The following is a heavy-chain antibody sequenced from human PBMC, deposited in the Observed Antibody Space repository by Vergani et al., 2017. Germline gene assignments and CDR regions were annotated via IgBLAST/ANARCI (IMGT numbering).Heavy chain of an antibody. CDR1: GFTFSDHY. Sequence: EVQLVESGGRVVRPGGSLRLSCAASGFTFSDHYMDWVRQAPGKGLEWVGRTRNKANSYTTEYAASVKGRFTISRDDSKNSLYLQMNSLKIEDTAVYYCARLGYCSSTTCRQAFDIWGQGTMVTVS. V-gene: IGHV3-72*01. CDR2: TRNKANSYTT. J-gene: IGHJ3*02. CDR3: ARLGYCSSTTCRQAFDI. D-gene: IGHD2-2*01.